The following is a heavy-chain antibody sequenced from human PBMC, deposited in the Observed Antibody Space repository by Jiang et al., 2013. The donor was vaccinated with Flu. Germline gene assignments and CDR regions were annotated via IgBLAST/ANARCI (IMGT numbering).Heavy chain of an antibody. Sequence: CEGSGYNFTTYWITWVRQMPGKGLEWMGRIEPTDSYTNYNPSFQGHVTISTDNSISTAYLQWSSLKASDTAIYFCARQIGFRFDSWGQGTLVTVSS. D-gene: IGHD2/OR15-2a*01. CDR1: GYNFTTYW. CDR3: ARQIGFRFDS. J-gene: IGHJ4*02. CDR2: IEPTDSYT. V-gene: IGHV5-10-1*01.